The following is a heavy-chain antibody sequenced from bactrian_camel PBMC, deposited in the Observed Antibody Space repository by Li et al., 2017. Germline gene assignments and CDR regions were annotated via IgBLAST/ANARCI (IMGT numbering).Heavy chain of an antibody. V-gene: IGHV3S42*01. CDR2: IMTGGSRT. Sequence: VQLVESGGGLVQPGGSLRLSCAASGFFVTQNDMSWVRQAPGKGLEWVSNIMTGGSRTSYADSVKGRFAISGDNSKNTLYLQLNVLKPEDTAMYYCATGYGGQWSPPFQGNEYKYWGQGTQVTVS. J-gene: IGHJ4*01. CDR1: GFFVTQND. CDR3: ATGYGGQWSPPFQGNEYKY. D-gene: IGHD2*01.